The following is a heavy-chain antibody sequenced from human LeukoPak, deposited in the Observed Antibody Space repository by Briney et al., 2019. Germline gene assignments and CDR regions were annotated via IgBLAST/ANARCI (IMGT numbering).Heavy chain of an antibody. CDR1: GGSISSYY. D-gene: IGHD1-14*01. CDR3: ARDTPGGAFDI. Sequence: SETLSLTCTVSGGSISSYYWSWIRQPPGKGLEWIGYIYYSGSTNYSPSLKSRVTISVDTSKNQFSLKLSSVTAADTAVYYCARDTPGGAFDIWGQGTMVTVSS. J-gene: IGHJ3*02. CDR2: IYYSGST. V-gene: IGHV4-59*01.